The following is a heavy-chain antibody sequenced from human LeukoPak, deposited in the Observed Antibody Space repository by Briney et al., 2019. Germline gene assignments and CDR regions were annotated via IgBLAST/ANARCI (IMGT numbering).Heavy chain of an antibody. J-gene: IGHJ4*02. D-gene: IGHD3-10*01. Sequence: GGSLRLSCAASGFTFGSYQMNWVRQAPGKGLEWVAVISYDGSNKYYADSVKGRFTISRDNSKNTLYLQMNSLRAEDTAVYYCARDLRAYYYGSGSYQPPGYWGQGTLVTVSS. CDR1: GFTFGSYQ. V-gene: IGHV3-30*04. CDR2: ISYDGSNK. CDR3: ARDLRAYYYGSGSYQPPGY.